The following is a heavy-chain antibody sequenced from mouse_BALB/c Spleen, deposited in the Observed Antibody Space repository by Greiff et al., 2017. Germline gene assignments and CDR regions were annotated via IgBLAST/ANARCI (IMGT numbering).Heavy chain of an antibody. D-gene: IGHD2-4*01. J-gene: IGHJ3*01. CDR2: INPSTGYT. V-gene: IGHV1-7*01. CDR3: ARGRDYDRFAY. CDR1: GYTFTSYW. Sequence: QVQLQQSGAELAKPGASVKMSCKASGYTFTSYWMHWVRQRPGQGLEWIGYINPSTGYTEYNQKFTEKATLTADKSSSTAYMQLSSLTSEDSAVYYYARGRDYDRFAYWGQGTLVTVSA.